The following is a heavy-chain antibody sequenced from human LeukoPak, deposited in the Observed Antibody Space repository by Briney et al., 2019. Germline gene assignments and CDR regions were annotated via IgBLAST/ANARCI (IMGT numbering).Heavy chain of an antibody. D-gene: IGHD4-17*01. CDR3: AREGYYGDYGN. J-gene: IGHJ4*02. Sequence: SETLSLTCTVSGGSISSSSYYWGWIRQPPGKGLEWIGSIYYSGSTYYNPSLKSRVTISVDTSKNQFSLKLSSVTAADTAVYYCAREGYYGDYGNWSQGTLVTVSS. CDR1: GGSISSSSYY. V-gene: IGHV4-39*07. CDR2: IYYSGST.